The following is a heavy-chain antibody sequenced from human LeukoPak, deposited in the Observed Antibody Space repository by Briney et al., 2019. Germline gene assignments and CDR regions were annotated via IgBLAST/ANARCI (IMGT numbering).Heavy chain of an antibody. CDR3: ARMYYYGSGTYYGDY. V-gene: IGHV1-2*02. D-gene: IGHD3-10*01. Sequence: ASVKVSCMASGYSFTDYYVHGVRQAPGQGLEWVGLLNPNSGDTNCAQKFQGRVTMIRDTSINTAYMELSRLRSDDTAVYYCARMYYYGSGTYYGDYWGEGTLVTVSS. CDR1: GYSFTDYY. CDR2: LNPNSGDT. J-gene: IGHJ4*02.